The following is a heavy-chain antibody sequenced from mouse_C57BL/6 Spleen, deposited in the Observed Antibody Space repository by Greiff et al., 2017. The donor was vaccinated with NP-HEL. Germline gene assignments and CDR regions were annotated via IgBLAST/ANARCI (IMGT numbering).Heavy chain of an antibody. Sequence: EVQLQESGPGLAKPSQSLSLTCSVTGYSITSGYYWNWIRQFPGNKLEWMGYISYDGSNNYNPSLKNRISITRDTSKNQFFLKLNSVTTEDTATYYCARGGANWDDGLDYWGQGTTLTVSS. V-gene: IGHV3-6*01. CDR1: GYSITSGYY. J-gene: IGHJ2*01. D-gene: IGHD4-1*01. CDR2: ISYDGSN. CDR3: ARGGANWDDGLDY.